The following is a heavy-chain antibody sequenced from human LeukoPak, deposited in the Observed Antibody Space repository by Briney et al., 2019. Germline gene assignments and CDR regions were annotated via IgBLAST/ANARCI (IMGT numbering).Heavy chain of an antibody. D-gene: IGHD2/OR15-2a*01. CDR2: IYYSGST. Sequence: SETLSLTCTVSGGSISSGGYYWSWIRQHPGKGLEWIGYIYYSGSTYYDPSLKSRVTISVDTSKNQFSLKLSSVTAADTAVYYCARDCNLLVRGFDPWGQGTLVTVSS. CDR3: ARDCNLLVRGFDP. CDR1: GGSISSGGYY. J-gene: IGHJ5*02. V-gene: IGHV4-31*03.